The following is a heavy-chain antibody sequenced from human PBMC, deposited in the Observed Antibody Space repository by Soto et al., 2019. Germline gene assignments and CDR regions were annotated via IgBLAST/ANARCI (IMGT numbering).Heavy chain of an antibody. CDR3: ARTLELGSGSYYNPPFDY. CDR1: GYTFTSYY. Sequence: ASVKVSCKASGYTFTSYYMHWVRQAPGQGLEWMGIINPSGGSTSYAQKFQGRVTMTRDTSTSTVYMELSSLRSEDTAVYYCARTLELGSGSYYNPPFDYWGQGTLVTVSS. J-gene: IGHJ4*02. V-gene: IGHV1-46*03. D-gene: IGHD3-10*01. CDR2: INPSGGST.